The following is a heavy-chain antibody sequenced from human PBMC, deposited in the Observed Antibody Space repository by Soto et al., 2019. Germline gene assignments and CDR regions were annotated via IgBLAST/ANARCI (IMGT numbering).Heavy chain of an antibody. V-gene: IGHV4-59*02. CDR2: IHYSGGT. J-gene: IGHJ4*02. D-gene: IGHD6-13*01. Sequence: QVQLQESGPGLVKPSETLSLTCSVSGDSVSSDYWIWIRQPPGKGLEWIGYIHYSGGTNYNPSLESRVTISIDTSKDHASHKLSSVPAADSAVDYCARLTAAGTGDNWGQGTLVTVSS. CDR1: GDSVSSDY. CDR3: ARLTAAGTGDN.